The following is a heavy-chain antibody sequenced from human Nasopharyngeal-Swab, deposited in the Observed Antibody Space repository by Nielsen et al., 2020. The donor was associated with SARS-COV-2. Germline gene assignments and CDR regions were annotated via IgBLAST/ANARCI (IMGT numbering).Heavy chain of an antibody. D-gene: IGHD2-21*01. CDR2: IDWDDDK. J-gene: IGHJ4*02. CDR3: ARHHSGDCYSYYFDY. V-gene: IGHV2-70*01. CDR1: GFSLSTSGMC. Sequence: SGPTLVKPKQTLTLTCTFSGFSLSTSGMCVSWIRQPPGKALEWLALIDWDDDKYYSTSLKTRLTISKDTSKNQVVLTMTNMDPVDTATYYCARHHSGDCYSYYFDYWGQGTLVTVSS.